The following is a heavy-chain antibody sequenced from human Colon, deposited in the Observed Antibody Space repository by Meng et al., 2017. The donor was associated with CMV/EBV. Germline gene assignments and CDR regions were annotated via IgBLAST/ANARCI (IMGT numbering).Heavy chain of an antibody. Sequence: GGSLRLSCEASGYSFSTYWIGWVRQPPGKGLEWMGIIYPADSDTRYSPSFQGQVTFSADKSINTAYLQWSSLKASDTAIYYCARPQPDNGNLGGYYFDFWGQGTLVTVSS. CDR1: GYSFSTYW. V-gene: IGHV5-51*01. D-gene: IGHD4-23*01. CDR3: ARPQPDNGNLGGYYFDF. J-gene: IGHJ4*02. CDR2: IYPADSDT.